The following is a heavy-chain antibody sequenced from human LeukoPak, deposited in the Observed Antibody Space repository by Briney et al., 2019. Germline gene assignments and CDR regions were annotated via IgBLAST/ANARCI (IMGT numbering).Heavy chain of an antibody. V-gene: IGHV3-48*04. CDR3: ALGNYYDTSGYYPSDY. D-gene: IGHD3-22*01. Sequence: SGGSLRLSCAASGFTFSSYSMNWVRQAPGKGLEWVSYISSSSTIYYADSVKGRFTISRDNAKNSLYLQMNSLRAEDTAVYYCALGNYYDTSGYYPSDYWGQGTLVTVSS. CDR2: ISSSSTI. CDR1: GFTFSSYS. J-gene: IGHJ4*02.